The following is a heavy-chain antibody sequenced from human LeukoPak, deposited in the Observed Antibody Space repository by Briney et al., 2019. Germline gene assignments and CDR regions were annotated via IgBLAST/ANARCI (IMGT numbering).Heavy chain of an antibody. D-gene: IGHD3-10*01. CDR3: ARDPEHYGSGSYLDY. CDR1: GFTFSSYW. J-gene: IGHJ4*02. CDR2: ITSEGSST. Sequence: PGGSLRLSCAASGFTFSSYWMHWVRQVPGKGLVWVSRITSEGSSTSYADSVKGRFTISRDNAKNTLYLQMNSLRAEDTAVYYCARDPEHYGSGSYLDYWGQGSLVTVSS. V-gene: IGHV3-74*01.